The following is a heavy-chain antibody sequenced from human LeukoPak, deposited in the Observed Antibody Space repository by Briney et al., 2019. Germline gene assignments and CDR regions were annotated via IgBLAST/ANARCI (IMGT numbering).Heavy chain of an antibody. D-gene: IGHD6-13*01. CDR1: GYTFTSYY. V-gene: IGHV1-46*01. J-gene: IGHJ6*02. CDR2: INPSGGST. Sequence: ASVKVSCKASGYTFTSYYMHWVRQAPGQGLEWMGIINPSGGSTSYAQKFQGRVTMTRDTSTSTVYMELSSLRSEDTAVYYCARDLPELVRDYYYYGMDVWGQGTTVTVSS. CDR3: ARDLPELVRDYYYYGMDV.